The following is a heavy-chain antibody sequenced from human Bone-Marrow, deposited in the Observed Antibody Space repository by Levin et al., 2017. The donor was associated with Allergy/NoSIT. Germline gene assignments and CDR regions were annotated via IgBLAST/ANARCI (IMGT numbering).Heavy chain of an antibody. Sequence: ASVKVSCKTSGYIFTSYGISWVRQAPGQGLEWMGWISGYNGNTNYAQKFQGRVTLTTDTSTSTAYLELRSLRSDDTAVYYCARELHLGSHFPPFGYWGQGTLVTVSS. V-gene: IGHV1-18*01. CDR2: ISGYNGNT. CDR3: ARELHLGSHFPPFGY. J-gene: IGHJ4*02. CDR1: GYIFTSYG. D-gene: IGHD3-16*01.